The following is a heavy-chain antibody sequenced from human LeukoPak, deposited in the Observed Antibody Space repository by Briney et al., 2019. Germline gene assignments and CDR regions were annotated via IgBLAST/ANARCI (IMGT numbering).Heavy chain of an antibody. Sequence: SETLSLTXAVYGGSFSGYYWSWIRQPPGKGLEWIGEINHSGSTNYNPSLKSRVTISVDTSKKQFSLKLSSVTAADTAVYYCARGPYSSRHFDYWGQGTLVTVSS. D-gene: IGHD6-13*01. CDR3: ARGPYSSRHFDY. V-gene: IGHV4-34*01. CDR1: GGSFSGYY. CDR2: INHSGST. J-gene: IGHJ4*02.